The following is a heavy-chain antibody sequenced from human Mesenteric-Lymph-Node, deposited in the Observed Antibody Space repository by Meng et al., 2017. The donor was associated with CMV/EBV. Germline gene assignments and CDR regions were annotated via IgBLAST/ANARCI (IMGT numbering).Heavy chain of an antibody. CDR1: AYTFTDYY. J-gene: IGHJ4*02. D-gene: IGHD5-18*01. CDR2: FNPNSGAT. CDR3: ARGLGFGYSYGPFDY. Sequence: ASVKVSCKASAYTFTDYYILWVRQAPGQGLEWMGWFNPNSGATNHAQKFQGRVTMTRDTSISTAYMELSRLRSDDTAVYYCARGLGFGYSYGPFDYWGQGTLVTVSS. V-gene: IGHV1-2*02.